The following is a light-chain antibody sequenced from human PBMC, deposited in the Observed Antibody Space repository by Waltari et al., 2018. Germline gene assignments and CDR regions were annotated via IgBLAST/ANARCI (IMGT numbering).Light chain of an antibody. CDR3: AAWDDSLSGPVV. CDR2: RNN. CDR1: SSNIGSNS. V-gene: IGLV1-47*01. J-gene: IGLJ2*01. Sequence: QSVLTQPPSASGTPGQRVTISCSGSSSNIGSNSVYWYQQLPGTTPKLLIYRNNRRPSGGPDRFSGCKSGTSASLAISGLRSEDEADYYCAAWDDSLSGPVVFGGGTKLTVL.